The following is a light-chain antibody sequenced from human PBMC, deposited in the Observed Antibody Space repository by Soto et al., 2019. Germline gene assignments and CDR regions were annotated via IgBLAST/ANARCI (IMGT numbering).Light chain of an antibody. J-gene: IGLJ3*02. Sequence: QSVLPQSPSASASLGASVKLTCTLSSGHSSYAIAWHQQQPEKGPRYLMKLNSDGSHSKGDGIPDRFSGSSSGAERYLTISSLQSEDEADYDCQTWGTGIQVFGGGTKLTVL. V-gene: IGLV4-69*01. CDR3: QTWGTGIQV. CDR1: SGHSSYA. CDR2: LNSDGSH.